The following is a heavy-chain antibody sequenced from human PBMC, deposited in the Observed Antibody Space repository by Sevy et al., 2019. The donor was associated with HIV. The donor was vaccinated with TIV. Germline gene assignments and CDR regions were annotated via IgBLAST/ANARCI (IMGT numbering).Heavy chain of an antibody. D-gene: IGHD3-22*01. J-gene: IGHJ4*02. CDR3: ARKYDSSGYFDY. CDR1: GFTFSNYA. V-gene: IGHV3-23*01. CDR2: ISGSGGSGEKT. Sequence: GGSLRLSCAASGFTFSNYAMNWVRQAPGKGLEWVSGISGSGGSGEKTNYADSVKGRFTISRDDSKNSLYLQLNSLRAEDTAIYYCARKYDSSGYFDYWGQGTLVTVSS.